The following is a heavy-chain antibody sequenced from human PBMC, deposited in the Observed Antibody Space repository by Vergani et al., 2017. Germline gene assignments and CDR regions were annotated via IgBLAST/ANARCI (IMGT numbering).Heavy chain of an antibody. CDR3: SWETHSWQRADR. V-gene: IGHV4-59*02. Sequence: QAQLQESGPGLVKPSETLPLTCHVFGVSVTDYNCNWFRQAPGKGLEWIATLSTTGGATHASHNLSLRSRVSISVDTSKSQFSLKLTSVTAADSAIYYXSWETHSWQRADRWGQGLLVSVSS. CDR1: GVSVTDYN. D-gene: IGHD6-13*01. CDR2: LSTTGGA. J-gene: IGHJ5*02.